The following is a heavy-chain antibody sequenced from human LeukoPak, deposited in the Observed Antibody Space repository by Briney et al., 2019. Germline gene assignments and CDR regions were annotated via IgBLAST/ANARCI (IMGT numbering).Heavy chain of an antibody. D-gene: IGHD1-1*01. CDR3: ATLTTTGDFDY. CDR1: GFSFTNYA. Sequence: GRALRVSCAESGFSFTNYAMHWGRQAPGRGVEWVSFISYVGRIAYYADSVKGRFTTSRDNSKNILYLKMNSLNTADTYLYFSATLTTTGDFDYWGQGTLVTVSS. J-gene: IGHJ4*02. CDR2: ISYVGRIA. V-gene: IGHV3-30-3*02.